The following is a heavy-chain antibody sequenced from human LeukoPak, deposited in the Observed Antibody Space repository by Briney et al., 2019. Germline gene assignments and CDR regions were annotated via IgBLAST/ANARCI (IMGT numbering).Heavy chain of an antibody. CDR1: GFPFRDHA. D-gene: IGHD1-26*01. CDR3: VRNSGTYRGYGLDV. Sequence: GGSLRLSCTASGFPFRDHAMSWVRQAPGKGLEWVGFIRTNPNGATVEYAASVKARFTISRDDSKNIAYLEMSSLKTEDTAVYYCVRNSGTYRGYGLDVWGQGTTVTVSS. V-gene: IGHV3-49*04. J-gene: IGHJ6*02. CDR2: IRTNPNGATV.